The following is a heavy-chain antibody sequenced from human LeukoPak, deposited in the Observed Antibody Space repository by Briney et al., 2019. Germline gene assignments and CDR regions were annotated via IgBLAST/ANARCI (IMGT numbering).Heavy chain of an antibody. CDR3: ARDARATGDHFDF. CDR1: GDSVSNKSAA. Sequence: SQTLSLTCAISGDSVSNKSAAWTWIRQTPSRGLEWLGRTYYRSEWFTEYAVSVRSRITINPDTSKNQFSLHMNSVTPEDTALYYCARDARATGDHFDFWGQGTLVTVSS. V-gene: IGHV6-1*01. J-gene: IGHJ4*02. D-gene: IGHD7-27*01. CDR2: TYYRSEWFT.